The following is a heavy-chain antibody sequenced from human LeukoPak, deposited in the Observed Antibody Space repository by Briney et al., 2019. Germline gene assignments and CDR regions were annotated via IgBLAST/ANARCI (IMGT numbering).Heavy chain of an antibody. Sequence: PGGSLRLSCAASGLTFSSHAMHWVRQAPGKGLEYVSAIVSNGGNTYYADSERGRFTISRDTSKDTVYLQMGSLRPEDTAVYYCARGGYYAASDIWGQGALVTVSS. V-gene: IGHV3-64*02. CDR1: GLTFSSHA. CDR3: ARGGYYAASDI. CDR2: IVSNGGNT. D-gene: IGHD3-3*01. J-gene: IGHJ4*02.